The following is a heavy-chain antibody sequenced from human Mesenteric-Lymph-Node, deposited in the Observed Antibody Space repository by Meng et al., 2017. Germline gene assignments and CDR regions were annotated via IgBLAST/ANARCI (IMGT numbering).Heavy chain of an antibody. Sequence: QVQRQESGPGLVKPSDPLSLTCAVSGYSISSSNWWVWIRQPPGKGLEWIGYIYYSGSTDYNPSLKSRVTMSVDTSKNQFSLKLSSVTAVDTAVYYCARKRDGYNPFDDWGQGTLVTVSS. CDR3: ARKRDGYNPFDD. CDR1: GYSISSSNW. D-gene: IGHD5-24*01. CDR2: IYYSGST. J-gene: IGHJ4*02. V-gene: IGHV4-28*01.